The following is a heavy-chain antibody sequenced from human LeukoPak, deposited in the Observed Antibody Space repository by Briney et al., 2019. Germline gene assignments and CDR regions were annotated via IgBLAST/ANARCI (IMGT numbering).Heavy chain of an antibody. V-gene: IGHV3-33*06. CDR3: VKYVGGDNGDRYLGDS. CDR2: IWYDGSNK. Sequence: GRSLRLSCAASGFTFSSYGMHWVRQAPGKGLEWVAVIWYDGSNKYYADSVKGRFTISRDNSKNTLYLQMNSLRAEDTAVYYCVKYVGGDNGDRYLGDSWGHGTLVTVSS. J-gene: IGHJ5*01. CDR1: GFTFSSYG. D-gene: IGHD2-21*02.